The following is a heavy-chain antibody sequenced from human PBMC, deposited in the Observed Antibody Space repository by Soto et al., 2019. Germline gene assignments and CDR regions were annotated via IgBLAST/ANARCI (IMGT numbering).Heavy chain of an antibody. CDR2: ITYDGSNK. CDR1: GFNFDNYG. CDR3: AKHRVRGNFYTPLGF. D-gene: IGHD3-16*01. V-gene: IGHV3-30*18. J-gene: IGHJ4*02. Sequence: PGGSLRLSCQASGFNFDNYGMHWVRQAPGKGLEWVAVITYDGSNKYYADSVKGRFTISRDNSKNTLSLHLNTLRPEDTAVYHCAKHRVRGNFYTPLGFWGQGTLVTVSS.